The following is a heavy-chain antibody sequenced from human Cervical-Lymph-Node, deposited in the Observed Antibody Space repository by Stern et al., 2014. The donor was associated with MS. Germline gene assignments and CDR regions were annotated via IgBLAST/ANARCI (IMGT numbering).Heavy chain of an antibody. J-gene: IGHJ1*01. D-gene: IGHD3-10*01. CDR1: GYTFTNYW. CDR3: ARMWAVQGPRGNLPGYFQH. CDR2: IYPGESDT. Sequence: VQLVQSGAEVKKPGESLKISCKGSGYTFTNYWIGWVRQMPGKGLAWMGIIYPGESDTRYSPSFQGQVPISADKSINTAFLQWSSLKASDTAMYYCARMWAVQGPRGNLPGYFQHWGQGTLVTVSS. V-gene: IGHV5-51*01.